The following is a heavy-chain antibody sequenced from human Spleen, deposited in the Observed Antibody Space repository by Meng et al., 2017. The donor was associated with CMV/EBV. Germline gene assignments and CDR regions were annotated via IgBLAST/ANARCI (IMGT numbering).Heavy chain of an antibody. V-gene: IGHV3-7*01. CDR1: GFTFSSYW. Sequence: GGSLRLSCAASGFTFSSYWMSWVRQAPGKGLEWVANIRQDGSEKYYVDSVKGRFTISRDNAKNSLHLQMSSLRAEDTAVYYCARDSNWGPNWFDPWGQGTLVTVSS. J-gene: IGHJ5*02. CDR2: IRQDGSEK. CDR3: ARDSNWGPNWFDP. D-gene: IGHD7-27*01.